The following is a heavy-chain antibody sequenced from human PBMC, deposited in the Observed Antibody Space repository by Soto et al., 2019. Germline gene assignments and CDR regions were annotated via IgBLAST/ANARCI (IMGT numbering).Heavy chain of an antibody. CDR3: AIPLDCSGGSCYYFDY. Sequence: QLQLQESGPGLVKPSETLSLTCTVSGGSISSSSYYWGWIRQPPGKGLEWIRSIYYSGSTYYNPSLKSRVTISVDTSKNQFSLKLSSVTAADTAVYYCAIPLDCSGGSCYYFDYWGQGTLVTVSS. CDR2: IYYSGST. J-gene: IGHJ4*02. D-gene: IGHD2-15*01. V-gene: IGHV4-39*01. CDR1: GGSISSSSYY.